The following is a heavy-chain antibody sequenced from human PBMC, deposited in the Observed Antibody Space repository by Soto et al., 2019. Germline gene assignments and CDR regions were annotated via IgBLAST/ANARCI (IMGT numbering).Heavy chain of an antibody. Sequence: GGSLRLSCTTFGFTFGDYAMSWFRQAPGKGLEWVGVVRSKAYGGTTDYAASVKGRFDISRDDSKSIAYLQMNSVTTEDSAVYFCARYTYTSRYSYYGMDVWGPGTTVTVSS. J-gene: IGHJ6*02. CDR3: ARYTYTSRYSYYGMDV. V-gene: IGHV3-49*03. D-gene: IGHD6-13*01. CDR1: GFTFGDYA. CDR2: VRSKAYGGTT.